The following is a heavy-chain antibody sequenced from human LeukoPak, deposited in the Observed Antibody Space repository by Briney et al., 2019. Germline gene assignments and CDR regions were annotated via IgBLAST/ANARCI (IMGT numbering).Heavy chain of an antibody. CDR1: GFTFSSYA. Sequence: PGGSLRLSCAASGFTFSSYAMSWVRQAPGKGLEWVSAISGSGGSTYYADSVKGRFTISRDNSKNTPYLQMNSLRAEDTAVYYCAKDFYGIDYDSHFDYWGQGTLVTVSS. V-gene: IGHV3-23*01. CDR3: AKDFYGIDYDSHFDY. J-gene: IGHJ4*02. CDR2: ISGSGGST. D-gene: IGHD3-22*01.